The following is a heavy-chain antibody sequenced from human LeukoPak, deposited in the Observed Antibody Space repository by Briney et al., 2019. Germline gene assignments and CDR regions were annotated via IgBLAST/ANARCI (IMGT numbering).Heavy chain of an antibody. CDR2: INSDGSST. CDR3: AKDLNQYYDFWSGYYGNAFDI. Sequence: GGSLRLSCAASGFTFSSYWMHWVRQAPGEGLVWVSRINSDGSSTSYADSVKGRFTISRDNAKNTLYLQMNSPRAEDTAVYYCAKDLNQYYDFWSGYYGNAFDIWGQGTMVTVSS. J-gene: IGHJ3*02. CDR1: GFTFSSYW. V-gene: IGHV3-74*01. D-gene: IGHD3-3*01.